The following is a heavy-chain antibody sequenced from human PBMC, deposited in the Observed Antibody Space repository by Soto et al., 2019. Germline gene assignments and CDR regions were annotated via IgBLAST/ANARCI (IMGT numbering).Heavy chain of an antibody. V-gene: IGHV3-23*01. CDR1: GFTFSSYA. CDR3: AIRTLNTVTRAYYYYGMDV. Sequence: EVQLLESGGGLVQPGGSLRLSCAASGFTFSSYAMSWVRQAPGKGLEWVSAISGSGGSTYYADSVKGRFTISRDNSKNTLYLQMNSLRAEDTAVYYCAIRTLNTVTRAYYYYGMDVWGQGTTVTVSS. J-gene: IGHJ6*02. CDR2: ISGSGGST. D-gene: IGHD4-4*01.